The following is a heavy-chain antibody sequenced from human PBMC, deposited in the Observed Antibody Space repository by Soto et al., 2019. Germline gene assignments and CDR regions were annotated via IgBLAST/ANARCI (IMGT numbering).Heavy chain of an antibody. Sequence: SVKVSYKAFGGTFSSYAICWVRQAPGQGLEWMGGSIPMFDSTNYAQKFQGRVTITADESTSTAFMELSSLRSEDTAVYYCARRVVVTSVRDIAYYYYGLDVWGQGTTVTVSS. CDR3: ARRVVVTSVRDIAYYYYGLDV. CDR2: SIPMFDST. CDR1: GGTFSSYA. V-gene: IGHV1-69*13. J-gene: IGHJ6*02. D-gene: IGHD2-21*02.